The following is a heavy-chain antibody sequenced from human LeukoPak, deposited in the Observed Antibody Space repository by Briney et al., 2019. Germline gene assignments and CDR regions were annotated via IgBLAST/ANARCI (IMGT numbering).Heavy chain of an antibody. J-gene: IGHJ4*02. D-gene: IGHD1-26*01. CDR2: ISYDGSNK. V-gene: IGHV3-30-3*01. Sequence: GGSLRLSCAASGSTFSSYAMHWVRQAPGKGLEWVAVISYDGSNKYYADSVKGRFTISRDNSKNTLYLQMNSLRAEDTAVYYCARDRWGWELLGLPHYWGQGTLVTVSS. CDR3: ARDRWGWELLGLPHY. CDR1: GSTFSSYA.